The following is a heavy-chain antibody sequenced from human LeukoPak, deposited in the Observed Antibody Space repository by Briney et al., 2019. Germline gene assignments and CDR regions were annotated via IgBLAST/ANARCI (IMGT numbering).Heavy chain of an antibody. V-gene: IGHV4-38-2*02. J-gene: IGHJ4*02. CDR3: ASRGFDY. Sequence: PSETLSLTCTVSGYSISSGYYWGWIRQPPGKGLEWIGSIYHSGSTYYNPSLKSRVTISVDTSKNQFSLKLSSVTAADTAVYYCASRGFDYWGQGTLVTVSS. CDR2: IYHSGST. CDR1: GYSISSGYY.